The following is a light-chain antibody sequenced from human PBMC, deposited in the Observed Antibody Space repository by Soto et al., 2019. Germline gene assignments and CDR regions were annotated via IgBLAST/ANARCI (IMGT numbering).Light chain of an antibody. CDR1: SSDVGGYDF. V-gene: IGLV2-11*01. J-gene: IGLJ3*02. CDR3: CSYAGTYTLV. Sequence: QAVVTQPRSVSGSPGQSVTISCTGSSSDVGGYDFVSWYQQHPGKAPKLMISDVSERPSGVPDRFSGSKSANTASLTISGLQAEDEADYYCCSYAGTYTLVFGGGTQLTVL. CDR2: DVS.